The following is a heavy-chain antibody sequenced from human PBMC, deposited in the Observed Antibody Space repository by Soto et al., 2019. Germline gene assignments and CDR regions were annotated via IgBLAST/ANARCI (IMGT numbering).Heavy chain of an antibody. J-gene: IGHJ4*02. CDR1: GGSVSSGSYY. V-gene: IGHV4-61*01. D-gene: IGHD5-18*01. CDR3: ARCVRTKCSYDY. Sequence: PSETLSLTCTVSGGSVSSGSYYWSWIRQPPGKGLEWIGYIYYSGSTNYNPSLKSRVTISVDTSKNQFSLKLSSVTAADTAVYYCARCVRTKCSYDYWGQGTLVTVSS. CDR2: IYYSGST.